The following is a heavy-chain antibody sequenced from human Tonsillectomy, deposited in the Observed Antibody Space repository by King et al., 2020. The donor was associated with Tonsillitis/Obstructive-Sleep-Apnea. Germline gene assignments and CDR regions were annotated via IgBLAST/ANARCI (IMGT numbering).Heavy chain of an antibody. D-gene: IGHD4-17*01. CDR1: GFTFSYYN. V-gene: IGHV3-48*02. J-gene: IGHJ4*02. Sequence: VQLVQSGGGLVQPGGSLRLSCAASGFTFSYYNMNWVRQAPGKGLEWVSYISSSGSSIYYADSVKGRFTISRDNAKNSLYLQMNSLRDEDTALYYCAREWRSVTTERPNDFWGQGTLVTVSS. CDR3: AREWRSVTTERPNDF. CDR2: ISSSGSSI.